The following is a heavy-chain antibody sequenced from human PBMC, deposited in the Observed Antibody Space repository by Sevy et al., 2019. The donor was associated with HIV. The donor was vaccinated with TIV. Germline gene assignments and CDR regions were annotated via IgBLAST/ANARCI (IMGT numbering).Heavy chain of an antibody. CDR1: GFTFSSYS. Sequence: GGSLRLSCAASGFTFSSYSMNWVRQAPGKGLEWVSSISSSSSYIYYADSVKGRFTISRDNAKNSLYLRMNSLRAEDTAVYYCARGVSYVWGSYRLPYYFDYWGQGTLVTVSS. CDR3: ARGVSYVWGSYRLPYYFDY. J-gene: IGHJ4*02. V-gene: IGHV3-21*01. D-gene: IGHD3-16*02. CDR2: ISSSSSYI.